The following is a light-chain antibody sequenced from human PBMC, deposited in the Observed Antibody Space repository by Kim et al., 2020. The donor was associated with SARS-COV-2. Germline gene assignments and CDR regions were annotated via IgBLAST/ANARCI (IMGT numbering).Light chain of an antibody. CDR2: RNN. V-gene: IGLV10-54*01. CDR3: SAWDSGLSAWV. CDR1: SSNVCDTR. Sequence: HAATPTWPSNSSNVCDTRSSWLHQHQAHPPNLLSSRNNNRPSWISEGLSASRSGNTASLTITGLQPEDEADYYCSAWDSGLSAWVFGGGTQLTVL. J-gene: IGLJ3*02.